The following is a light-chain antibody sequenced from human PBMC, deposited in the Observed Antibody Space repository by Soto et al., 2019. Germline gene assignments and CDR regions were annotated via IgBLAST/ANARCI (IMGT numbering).Light chain of an antibody. V-gene: IGKV3-20*01. CDR3: QQYGGSHRE. J-gene: IGKJ1*01. Sequence: EIVLTQSPGTLSLSPGERGTLSCRASQSVSSGYLAWYQQKPGQAPRLLIYDASSRATGIPDRFSGSGSGTDFTLTISRLEPEDFAMYYSQQYGGSHREFGKGTKVDI. CDR2: DAS. CDR1: QSVSSGY.